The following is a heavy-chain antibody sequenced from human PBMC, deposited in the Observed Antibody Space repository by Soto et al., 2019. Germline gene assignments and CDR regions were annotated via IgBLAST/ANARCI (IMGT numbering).Heavy chain of an antibody. CDR2: NYYSGKT. Sequence: SETLSLTCTVSGGSISSYYWSWIRQPPGKGLEWIGYNYYSGKTYYNPSLKSRVTISVDTSKNQFSLKLTSVTAADTAVYYCARVGNSNDGLGTWGQGALVTVSS. V-gene: IGHV4-59*01. J-gene: IGHJ5*02. D-gene: IGHD1-1*01. CDR3: ARVGNSNDGLGT. CDR1: GGSISSYY.